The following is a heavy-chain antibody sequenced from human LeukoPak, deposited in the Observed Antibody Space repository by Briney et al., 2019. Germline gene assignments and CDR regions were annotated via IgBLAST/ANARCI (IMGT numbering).Heavy chain of an antibody. J-gene: IGHJ4*02. CDR1: GFTFCNYW. Sequence: PGGSLRLSCAASGFTFCNYWTHWVRQAPGKGLGWVSRITSDGYSTSYADSVKGRFTISRDNAKNTLYLQMDSLRAEDTAVYYCARSGWPYYFDYWGQGTLVTVSS. D-gene: IGHD3-10*01. CDR3: ARSGWPYYFDY. CDR2: ITSDGYST. V-gene: IGHV3-74*01.